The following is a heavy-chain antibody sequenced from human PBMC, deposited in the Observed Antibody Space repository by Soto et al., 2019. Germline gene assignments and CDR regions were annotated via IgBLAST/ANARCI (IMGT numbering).Heavy chain of an antibody. Sequence: GGSLRLSCAASGITLSTFSINWVRQAPGKGLEWVSSISSDNRYILYADSVKGRFTISRDNARNSLFLQMNSLRATDTAVYYCATDPTYGYGSVKSDIWGQETLVTVS. CDR1: GITLSTFS. D-gene: IGHD5-12*01. V-gene: IGHV3-21*06. CDR2: ISSDNRYI. J-gene: IGHJ4*02. CDR3: ATDPTYGYGSVKSDI.